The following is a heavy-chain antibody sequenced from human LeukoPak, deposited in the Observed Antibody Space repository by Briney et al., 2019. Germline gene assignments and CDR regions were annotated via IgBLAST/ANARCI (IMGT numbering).Heavy chain of an antibody. CDR2: INPDSGDT. Sequence: ASVKVSCKASGYTFTGYYMHWVRQAPGQGLEWMGWINPDSGDTIYAQKFQGRVTMTRDTSISTAYMELSRLTSDDTAVYYCAREEGSYPESLDSWGQGSLVTVSS. CDR3: AREEGSYPESLDS. CDR1: GYTFTGYY. V-gene: IGHV1-2*02. D-gene: IGHD1-26*01. J-gene: IGHJ4*02.